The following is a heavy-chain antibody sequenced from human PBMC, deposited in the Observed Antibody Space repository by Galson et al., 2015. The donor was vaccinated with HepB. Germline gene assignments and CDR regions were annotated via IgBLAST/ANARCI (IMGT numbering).Heavy chain of an antibody. V-gene: IGHV3-48*01. D-gene: IGHD3-3*01. CDR1: GFTFSSNS. Sequence: SLRLSCAASGFTFSSNSMNWVRQAPGKGLEWVSYISSSSSTIYYADSVKGRFTISRDNAKNSLYLQMNSLRAEDTAVYYCARHGLFWSGYKDYWGQGTLVTVSS. CDR3: ARHGLFWSGYKDY. J-gene: IGHJ4*02. CDR2: ISSSSSTI.